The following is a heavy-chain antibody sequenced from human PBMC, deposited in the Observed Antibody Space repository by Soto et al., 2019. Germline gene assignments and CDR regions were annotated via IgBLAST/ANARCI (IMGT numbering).Heavy chain of an antibody. V-gene: IGHV4-61*01. CDR1: GASVSSGSYY. CDR2: IYYSGST. D-gene: IGHD3-3*01. J-gene: IGHJ5*02. Sequence: SETLCLTYTVSGASVSSGSYYWSWIRQPPGKGLEWIGYIYYSGSTNYNPSIKSRVTISVDTSKNQFSLKLSSVTAADTAVYYCASSRFYDFWSGYQNWFDPWGQGTLVTVSS. CDR3: ASSRFYDFWSGYQNWFDP.